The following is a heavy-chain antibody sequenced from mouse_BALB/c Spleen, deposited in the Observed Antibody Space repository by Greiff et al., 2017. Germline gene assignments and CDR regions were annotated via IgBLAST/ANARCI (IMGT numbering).Heavy chain of an antibody. CDR2: INPSNGRT. CDR3: ARYGNYAMDY. J-gene: IGHJ4*01. Sequence: QVQLQQPGAELVKPGASVKLSCKASGYTFTSYWMHWVKQRPGQGLEWIGEINPSNGRTNYNEKFKSKATLTVDKSSSTAYMQLSSLTSEDSAVYYCARYGNYAMDYWGQGTSVTVSA. CDR1: GYTFTSYW. D-gene: IGHD2-1*01. V-gene: IGHV1S81*02.